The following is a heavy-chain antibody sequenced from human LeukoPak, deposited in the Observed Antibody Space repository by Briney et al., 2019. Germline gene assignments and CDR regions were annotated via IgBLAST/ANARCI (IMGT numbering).Heavy chain of an antibody. Sequence: GGSLRLSCAASGFTFDDYGMSWVRQAPGKGLEWVSGINWNGGSTGYADSVKGRFTISRDNAKNSLYLQMNSLRAEDTALYYCARHGLLPYGSPFWGYYYYYYMDVWGKGTTVTISS. D-gene: IGHD3-22*01. CDR1: GFTFDDYG. J-gene: IGHJ6*03. CDR2: INWNGGST. V-gene: IGHV3-20*04. CDR3: ARHGLLPYGSPFWGYYYYYYMDV.